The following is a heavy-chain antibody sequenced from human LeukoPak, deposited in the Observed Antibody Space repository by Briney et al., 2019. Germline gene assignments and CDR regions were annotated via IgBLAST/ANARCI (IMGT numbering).Heavy chain of an antibody. D-gene: IGHD3-3*01. CDR3: ARDGLPTHYDFWSGSFDY. J-gene: IGHJ4*02. CDR1: GGTFSSYA. CDR2: IIPIFGTA. Sequence: SVKVSCKASGGTFSSYAISWVRQAPGQGLEWMGGIIPIFGTANYAQKFQGRVTITADESTSTAYMELSSLRSEDTAVYYCARDGLPTHYDFWSGSFDYWGQGTLVTVSS. V-gene: IGHV1-69*13.